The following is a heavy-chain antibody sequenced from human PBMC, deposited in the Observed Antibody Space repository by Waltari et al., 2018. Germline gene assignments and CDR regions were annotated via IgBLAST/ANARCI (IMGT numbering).Heavy chain of an antibody. CDR3: ARGGAAAGTDYYYYMDV. V-gene: IGHV3-30-3*01. Sequence: QVQLVESGGGVVQPGRSLRLSCAASGFTFSSYAMHWVRQAPGKGLEWVAVTSYDGSNKYYADSVKGRFTISRDNSKNTLYLQMNSLRAEDTAVYYCARGGAAAGTDYYYYMDVWGKGTTVTISS. D-gene: IGHD6-13*01. CDR2: TSYDGSNK. CDR1: GFTFSSYA. J-gene: IGHJ6*03.